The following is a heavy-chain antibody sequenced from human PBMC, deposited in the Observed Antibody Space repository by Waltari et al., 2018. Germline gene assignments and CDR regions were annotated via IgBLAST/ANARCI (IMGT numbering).Heavy chain of an antibody. V-gene: IGHV3-30*02. Sequence: QVQLVESGGGVVQPGGSLRLSCAASGFTFSSYGMHWVRQAPGKGLEWVAFIRYDGSNKYYADSVKGRFTISRDNSKNTLYLQMNSLRAEDTALYYCAKAQGSSSWQLFDYWGQGTLVTGSS. J-gene: IGHJ4*02. CDR2: IRYDGSNK. CDR1: GFTFSSYG. CDR3: AKAQGSSSWQLFDY. D-gene: IGHD2-2*01.